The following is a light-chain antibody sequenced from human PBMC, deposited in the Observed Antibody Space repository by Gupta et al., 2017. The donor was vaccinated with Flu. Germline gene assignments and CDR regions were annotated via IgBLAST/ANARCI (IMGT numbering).Light chain of an antibody. CDR3: AAWDDSLSGS. CDR2: NNY. J-gene: IGLJ2*01. CDR1: SPNIGSNS. V-gene: IGLV1-47*02. Sequence: QSVLTQPPSASGTPGTGVTIPCSGSSPNIGSNSVFWYQQFTGTAPRLLIYNNYQRPSGVPDRFSASKSGTSASLAISGLRPEDEATYYCAAWDDSLSGSFGGGTRLTVL.